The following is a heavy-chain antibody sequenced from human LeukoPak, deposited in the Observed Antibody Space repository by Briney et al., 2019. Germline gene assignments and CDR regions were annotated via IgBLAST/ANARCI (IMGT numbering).Heavy chain of an antibody. V-gene: IGHV3-15*01. Sequence: GGSLRLSCAASGFTFNNAWMSWVRQAPGKGLEWVGRIKSKTDGGTTDYAAPVKGRFTISRDDSKNTPSLQMNSLKSEDTAVYYCTTESPHFDYWGQGTLVTVSS. CDR2: IKSKTDGGTT. CDR3: TTESPHFDY. CDR1: GFTFNNAW. J-gene: IGHJ4*02.